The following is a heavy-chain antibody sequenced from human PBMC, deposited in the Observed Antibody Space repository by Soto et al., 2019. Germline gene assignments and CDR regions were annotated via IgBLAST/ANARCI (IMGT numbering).Heavy chain of an antibody. J-gene: IGHJ4*02. CDR3: TTTYYYDSSGYSFDY. CDR2: IKSKTDGGTT. CDR1: GFTFSNAW. D-gene: IGHD3-22*01. Sequence: PVGSLRLSCAASGFTFSNAWMSWVRQAPGKGLEWVGRIKSKTDGGTTDYAAPVKGRFTISRDDSKNTLYLQMNSLKTEDTAVYYCTTTYYYDSSGYSFDYWGQGTLVTVSS. V-gene: IGHV3-15*01.